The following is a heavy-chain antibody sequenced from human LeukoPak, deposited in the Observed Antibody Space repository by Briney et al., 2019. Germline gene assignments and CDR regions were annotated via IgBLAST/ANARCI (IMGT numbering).Heavy chain of an antibody. CDR1: GFPLKDYA. D-gene: IGHD6-6*01. CDR2: ISSSGDIT. J-gene: IGHJ5*02. CDR3: AKGPAYMSSSSWFDP. Sequence: GGPLRLSCEASGFPLKDYAMSWFGQAPGRGLAGVSVISSSGDITFYTASVKGRFTISSDNYKSTLYLQMNRLRDEDTASYYCAKGPAYMSSSSWFDPWGQGALVTVSS. V-gene: IGHV3-23*01.